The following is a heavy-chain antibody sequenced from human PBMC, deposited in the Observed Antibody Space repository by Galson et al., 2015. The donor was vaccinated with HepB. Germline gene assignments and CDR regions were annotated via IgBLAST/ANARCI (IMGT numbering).Heavy chain of an antibody. D-gene: IGHD1-26*01. Sequence: QVQLQESGPGLVKPSETLSLTCTVSGGSISSYYWSWIRQPPGKGLEWIGYIYYSGSTNCNPSLKSRVTISVDTSKNQFSLKLSSVTAADTAVYYCATEASLVGATGGTKWDHAFDIWGQGTMVTVSS. V-gene: IGHV4-59*01. J-gene: IGHJ3*02. CDR1: GGSISSYY. CDR2: IYYSGST. CDR3: ATEASLVGATGGTKWDHAFDI.